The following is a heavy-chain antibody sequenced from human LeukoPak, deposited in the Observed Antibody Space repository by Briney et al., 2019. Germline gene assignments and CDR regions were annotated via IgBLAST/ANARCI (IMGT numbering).Heavy chain of an antibody. Sequence: GGSLRLSCAASGFTFSSYAMSWVRQAPGKGLEWVANIKQDGSEKYYVDSVKGRFTISRDNAKNSLYLQMNSLRAEDTAVYYCARERLLANDYWGQGTLVTVSS. CDR3: ARERLLANDY. CDR2: IKQDGSEK. V-gene: IGHV3-7*01. D-gene: IGHD3-22*01. CDR1: GFTFSSYA. J-gene: IGHJ4*02.